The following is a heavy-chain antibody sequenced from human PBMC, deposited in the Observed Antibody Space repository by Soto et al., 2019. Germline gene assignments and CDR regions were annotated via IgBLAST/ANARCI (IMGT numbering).Heavy chain of an antibody. CDR3: ARGDSMDV. V-gene: IGHV1-18*01. CDR2: IAAYNGNP. Sequence: ASVKVSCKASGYSFTTYIISWVRQTAGQGLEWMGWIAAYNGNPNYPQNLQGRVTMTIDPSTSTAYMELTSLRSDDTAVYYCARGDSMDVWGQGTTVTVSS. CDR1: GYSFTTYI. J-gene: IGHJ6*02. D-gene: IGHD2-21*01.